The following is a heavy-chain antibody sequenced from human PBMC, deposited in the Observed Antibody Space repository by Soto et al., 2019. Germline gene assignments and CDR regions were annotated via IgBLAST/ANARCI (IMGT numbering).Heavy chain of an antibody. V-gene: IGHV5-10-1*01. Sequence: GESLKISCKGSGYSFTSYWISWVRQMPGKGLEWLGRIDPSASYTTYSPSFQCLVTISAHKSLTTAYLQWSSLKASDTAMYYCAIYRPYSSSSDRRVDYYYGMDVWGQGTTVTVSS. J-gene: IGHJ6*02. CDR3: AIYRPYSSSSDRRVDYYYGMDV. CDR1: GYSFTSYW. D-gene: IGHD6-6*01. CDR2: IDPSASYT.